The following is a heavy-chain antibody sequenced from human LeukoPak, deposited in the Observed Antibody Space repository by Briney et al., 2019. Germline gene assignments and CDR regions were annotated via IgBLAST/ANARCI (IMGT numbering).Heavy chain of an antibody. CDR2: IIRPFGTA. Sequence: SVKVSCKASGGTFSSYAISWVRQAPGQGLEWMGGIIRPFGTANYAQKFQGRVTITADESTGTAYMELSSLRSEDTAMYFCARGRDQLLFSFDYWGQGTLVTVSS. V-gene: IGHV1-69*01. CDR3: ARGRDQLLFSFDY. J-gene: IGHJ4*02. D-gene: IGHD2-2*01. CDR1: GGTFSSYA.